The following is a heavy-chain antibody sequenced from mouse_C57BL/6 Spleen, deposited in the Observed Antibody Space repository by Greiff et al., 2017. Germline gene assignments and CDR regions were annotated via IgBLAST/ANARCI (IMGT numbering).Heavy chain of an antibody. CDR3: ARRGTTAYYAMDY. CDR2: IYPGSGST. J-gene: IGHJ4*01. CDR1: GYTFTSYW. V-gene: IGHV1-55*01. Sequence: QVQLKQPGAELVKPGASVKMSCKASGYTFTSYWITWVKQRPGQGLEWIGDIYPGSGSTNYNEKFKSKATLTVDTSSSTAYMQLSSLTSEDSAVYYCARRGTTAYYAMDYWGQGTSVTVSS. D-gene: IGHD1-2*01.